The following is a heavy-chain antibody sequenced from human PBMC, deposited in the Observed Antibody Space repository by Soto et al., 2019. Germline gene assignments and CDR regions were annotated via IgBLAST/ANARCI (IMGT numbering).Heavy chain of an antibody. Sequence: GGSLRLSCAASGFTFSSYGMHWVRQAPGKGLEWVAVIWYDGSNKYYADSVKGRFTISRDNSKNTLYLQMNSLRAEDTAVYYCARDLFHLTDYGDSNYYYYYGMDVWGQGTTVTVSS. CDR2: IWYDGSNK. CDR1: GFTFSSYG. CDR3: ARDLFHLTDYGDSNYYYYYGMDV. D-gene: IGHD4-17*01. V-gene: IGHV3-33*01. J-gene: IGHJ6*02.